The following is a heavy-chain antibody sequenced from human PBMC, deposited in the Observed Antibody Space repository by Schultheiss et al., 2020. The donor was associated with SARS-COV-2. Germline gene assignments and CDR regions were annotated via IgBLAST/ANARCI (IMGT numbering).Heavy chain of an antibody. Sequence: GGSLRLSCAASGFTFRSYYMSWVRQAPGKGLECVSTIEQDENSDKYYVDSVKGRFTISRDNDKDSLYLQMTSLRVEDTAVYYCAKVPPRYDLAEAPFDYWGQGTLVTVSS. V-gene: IGHV3-7*01. CDR3: AKVPPRYDLAEAPFDY. D-gene: IGHD2-2*01. CDR1: GFTFRSYY. J-gene: IGHJ4*02. CDR2: IEQDENSDK.